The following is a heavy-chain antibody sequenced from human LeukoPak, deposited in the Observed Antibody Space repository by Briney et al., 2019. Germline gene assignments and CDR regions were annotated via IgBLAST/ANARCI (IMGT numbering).Heavy chain of an antibody. V-gene: IGHV3-21*01. CDR1: GFTFSSYR. CDR2: ISSGSSYI. Sequence: GGSLRLSCAASGFTFSSYRMNWVRQAPGKGLEWVSSISSGSSYIYYVDSVKGRFTISRDNSKNTLYLQMSSLRTEDTAVYYCVKGMVVVPTAPLDYWGQGTLVTVSS. CDR3: VKGMVVVPTAPLDY. J-gene: IGHJ4*02. D-gene: IGHD2-2*01.